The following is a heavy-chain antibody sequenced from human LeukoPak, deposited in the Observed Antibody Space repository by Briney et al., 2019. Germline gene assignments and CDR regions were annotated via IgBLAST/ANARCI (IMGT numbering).Heavy chain of an antibody. CDR1: GGSISSGTHY. V-gene: IGHV4-61*02. D-gene: IGHD3-10*01. CDR2: IYTSGST. J-gene: IGHJ3*02. CDR3: ARDRVRAFDI. Sequence: SETLSLTCTVSGGSISSGTHYWSWIRQPAGEGLEWIGRIYTSGSTNYNPSLKSRVTMSVDTSKNQFSLKLSSVTAADTAVYYCARDRVRAFDIWGQGTMVTVSS.